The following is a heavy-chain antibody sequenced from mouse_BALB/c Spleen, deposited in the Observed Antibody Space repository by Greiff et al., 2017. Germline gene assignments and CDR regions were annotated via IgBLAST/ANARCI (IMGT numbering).Heavy chain of an antibody. D-gene: IGHD1-2*01. CDR2: ISSGGSYT. CDR3: AFTTATWFAY. Sequence: EVHLVESGGGLVKPGGSLKLSCAASGFTFSSYAMSWVRQTPEKRLEWVATISSGGSYTYYPDSVKGRFTISRDNAKNTLYLQMSSLRSEDTAMYYCAFTTATWFAYWGQGTTLTVSS. J-gene: IGHJ2*01. CDR1: GFTFSSYA. V-gene: IGHV5-9-3*01.